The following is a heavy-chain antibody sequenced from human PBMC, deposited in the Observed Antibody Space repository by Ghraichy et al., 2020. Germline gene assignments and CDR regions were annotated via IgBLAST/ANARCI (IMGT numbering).Heavy chain of an antibody. CDR1: GFTFSDYY. CDR3: ARGATGYAYAFDI. J-gene: IGHJ3*02. CDR2: IDFSGSTI. V-gene: IGHV3-11*04. D-gene: IGHD2-15*01. Sequence: GESLNISCAASGFTFSDYYTYWIRQAPGKGLEWVSYIDFSGSTIFYADSVKGRFTVSRDNTKNSLFVQMNSLRAEDTAVYYCARGATGYAYAFDIWGQGTMVTVSS.